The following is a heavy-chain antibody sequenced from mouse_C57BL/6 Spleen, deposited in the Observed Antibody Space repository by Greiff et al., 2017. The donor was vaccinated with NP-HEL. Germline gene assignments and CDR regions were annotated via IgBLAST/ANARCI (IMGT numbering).Heavy chain of an antibody. V-gene: IGHV1-52*01. CDR3: ARGWGNYNYFDY. D-gene: IGHD2-1*01. CDR2: IDPSDSET. Sequence: QLQQPGAELVRPGSSVKLSCKASGYTFTSYWMHWVKQRPIQGLEWIGNIDPSDSETHYNQKFKDKATLTVDKSSSTAYMQLSSLTSEDSAVYYCARGWGNYNYFDYWGQGTTLTVSS. CDR1: GYTFTSYW. J-gene: IGHJ2*01.